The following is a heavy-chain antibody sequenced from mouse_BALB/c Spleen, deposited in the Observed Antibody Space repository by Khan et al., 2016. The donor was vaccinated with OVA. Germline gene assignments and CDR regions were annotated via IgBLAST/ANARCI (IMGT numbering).Heavy chain of an antibody. CDR1: GFTFSGFG. CDR3: ARTGYYYFDY. J-gene: IGHJ2*01. D-gene: IGHD2-3*01. CDR2: ISSGSSTI. V-gene: IGHV5-17*02. Sequence: EVELVESGGGLVQPGGSRKLSCAASGFTFSGFGMHWVRQAPEKGLEWVAYISSGSSTICYADTVKGRFTISRDNPKNTLFLQMASLRSEDTAMYYCARTGYYYFDYWGQGTTLTVSS.